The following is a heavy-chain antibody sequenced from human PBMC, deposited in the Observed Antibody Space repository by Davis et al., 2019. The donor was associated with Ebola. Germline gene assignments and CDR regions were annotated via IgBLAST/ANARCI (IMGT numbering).Heavy chain of an antibody. J-gene: IGHJ4*02. CDR3: ANDPLGVGTGTFEN. CDR1: GFTFSSYA. V-gene: IGHV3-23*01. D-gene: IGHD1-7*01. CDR2: ISGSGGST. Sequence: GESLKISCAASGFTFSSYAMSWVRQAPGKGLEWVSAISGSGGSTYYADSVKGRFTISRDNSKSTLYVQMNSLRDEDTAVYYCANDPLGVGTGTFENWGQGTLVTVSS.